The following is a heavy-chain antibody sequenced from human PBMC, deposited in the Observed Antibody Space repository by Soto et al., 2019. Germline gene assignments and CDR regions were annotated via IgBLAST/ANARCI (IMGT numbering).Heavy chain of an antibody. Sequence: SGPTLVNPTETLTLTCTFSGFSLTSPGMCVSWIRQSPGKALEWLALIFWDDDKRYNSSLRSRLTITKATSKNQVVLTLTNMDPVDTATYYCAHRRDATVRVPAAISAWFDPWGQGTQVTVPQ. D-gene: IGHD2-2*01. J-gene: IGHJ5*02. CDR3: AHRRDATVRVPAAISAWFDP. CDR1: GFSLTSPGMC. CDR2: IFWDDDK. V-gene: IGHV2-5*08.